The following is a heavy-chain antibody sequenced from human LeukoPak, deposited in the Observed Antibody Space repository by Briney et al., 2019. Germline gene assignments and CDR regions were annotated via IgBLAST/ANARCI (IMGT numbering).Heavy chain of an antibody. D-gene: IGHD3-3*01. CDR3: AGYDFWSGYFDY. J-gene: IGHJ4*02. V-gene: IGHV3-21*01. CDR2: ISITPSYI. Sequence: VSSISITPSYISYAASVKGRFTISRDNGKNSLYLQMNSLRAEDTAVYYCAGYDFWSGYFDYWGQGTLVTVSS.